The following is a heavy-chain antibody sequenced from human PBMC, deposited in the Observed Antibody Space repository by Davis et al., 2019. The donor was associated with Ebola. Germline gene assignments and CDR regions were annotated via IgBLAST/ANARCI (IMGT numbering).Heavy chain of an antibody. V-gene: IGHV1-18*01. J-gene: IGHJ6*02. CDR3: ARGMATIWYGMDV. Sequence: AASVTVSCQASRYTFTSYGISWVRQAPGQGLEWMGCISAYNGNTNYAQKLQGRVTITTDTSTSTAYMELRSLRSDDQAVYYCARGMATIWYGMDVWGQGTTVTVSS. D-gene: IGHD5-12*01. CDR2: ISAYNGNT. CDR1: RYTFTSYG.